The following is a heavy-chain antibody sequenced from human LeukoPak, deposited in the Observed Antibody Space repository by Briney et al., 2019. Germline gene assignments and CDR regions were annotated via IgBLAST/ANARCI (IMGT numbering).Heavy chain of an antibody. CDR1: GYSISSGYY. Sequence: PSETLSLTCTVSGYSISSGYYWGWIRQPPGKGLEWIGSIYHSGSTYYNPSLKSRVTISVGTSKNQFSLKLSSVTAADTAVYYCARGDNNGDWFDPWGQGTLVTVSS. CDR3: ARGDNNGDWFDP. D-gene: IGHD1-1*01. CDR2: IYHSGST. J-gene: IGHJ5*02. V-gene: IGHV4-38-2*02.